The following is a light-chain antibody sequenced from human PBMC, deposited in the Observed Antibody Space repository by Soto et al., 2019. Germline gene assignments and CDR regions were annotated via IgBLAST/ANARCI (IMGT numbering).Light chain of an antibody. CDR2: LNSDGSH. CDR3: QTWGTGIQV. V-gene: IGLV4-69*01. J-gene: IGLJ1*01. Sequence: QPVLTQSPSASASLGASVKLTCTLSSGHSSYAIAWHHQQPEKGPRYLMKLNSDGSHYKGGGIPDRFSGSSSGAERYLTISSLQSEDEADYYCQTWGTGIQVFGTGTKLTVL. CDR1: SGHSSYA.